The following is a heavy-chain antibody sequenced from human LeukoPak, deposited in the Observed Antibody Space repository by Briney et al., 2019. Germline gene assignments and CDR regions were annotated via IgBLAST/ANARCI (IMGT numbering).Heavy chain of an antibody. Sequence: GGSLRLSCEGSGFTFRSHWMSWVRQAPGKGLEWVANIHQYGGEKYYVDSVRGRFSISRDNAKNSLYLQMNSLRAEDTAVYYCARLPHYYDSQPFDYWGQGTLVTVSS. J-gene: IGHJ4*02. D-gene: IGHD3-22*01. CDR1: GFTFRSHW. CDR3: ARLPHYYDSQPFDY. CDR2: IHQYGGEK. V-gene: IGHV3-7*01.